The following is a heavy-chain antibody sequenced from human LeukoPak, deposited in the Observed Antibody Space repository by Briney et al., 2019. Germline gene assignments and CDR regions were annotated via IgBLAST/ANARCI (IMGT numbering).Heavy chain of an antibody. CDR1: GFTFRNYW. J-gene: IGHJ4*02. CDR3: ATSGYYFSNFDY. Sequence: PGGSLRLSCAASGFTFRNYWMHWVRQAPGKGLVWVSRINSDGTTTIYADSARGRFTISRDNAKNTLYLQMNSLRAEDTAVYYCATSGYYFSNFDYWGQGIMVTVSS. D-gene: IGHD3-22*01. V-gene: IGHV3-74*01. CDR2: INSDGTTT.